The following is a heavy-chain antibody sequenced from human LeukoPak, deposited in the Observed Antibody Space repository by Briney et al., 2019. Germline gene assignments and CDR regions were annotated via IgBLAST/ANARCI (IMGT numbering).Heavy chain of an antibody. D-gene: IGHD3-10*01. CDR1: GGSISSYY. V-gene: IGHV4-59*01. J-gene: IGHJ4*02. Sequence: PSETLSLTCTVSGGSISSYYWSWVRQPPGKGLEWLGYVYYSGNTNYNPSLKSRVSISVDTSKNQFSLRLNSVTAADTAVYYCARVFYGSGSFGTFYFDSWGQGTLVTVSS. CDR2: VYYSGNT. CDR3: ARVFYGSGSFGTFYFDS.